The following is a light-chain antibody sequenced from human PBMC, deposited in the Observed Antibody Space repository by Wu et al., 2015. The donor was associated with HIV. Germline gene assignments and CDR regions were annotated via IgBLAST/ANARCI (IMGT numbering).Light chain of an antibody. J-gene: IGKJ1*01. V-gene: IGKV1-39*01. Sequence: DIQMTQSPSSLSASVGDRVTITCRASQSISSYLNWYQQKPGKAPKFLIYAASSLQSGVPSRFRGSGSGTDFTLTISSLQPEDFATYYCQQSYNAPWTFGQGTKVEIK. CDR2: AAS. CDR3: QQSYNAPWT. CDR1: QSISSY.